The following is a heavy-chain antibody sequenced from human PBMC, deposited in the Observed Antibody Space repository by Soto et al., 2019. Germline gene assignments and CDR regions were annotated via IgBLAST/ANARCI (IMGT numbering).Heavy chain of an antibody. D-gene: IGHD5-18*01. Sequence: QVQLQESGPGLVKPSETLSLTCTVSGGSISNYYWSWVRQSPGKGLEWIGYIFYIGTTNYNPSLKSRVTISLDTSKNQFSLKLRSVTAADTAVYYCVRGGGGYGNGTIGYWGQGTLVTVSS. CDR2: IFYIGTT. V-gene: IGHV4-59*01. CDR1: GGSISNYY. J-gene: IGHJ4*02. CDR3: VRGGGGYGNGTIGY.